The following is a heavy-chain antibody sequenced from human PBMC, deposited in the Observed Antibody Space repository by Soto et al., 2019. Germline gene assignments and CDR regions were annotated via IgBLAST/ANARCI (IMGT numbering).Heavy chain of an antibody. CDR2: ISYSGSA. CDR3: AREVIAAGDSDGFDL. D-gene: IGHD6-13*01. J-gene: IGHJ3*01. V-gene: IGHV4-30-4*01. Sequence: QLQLQESGPGLVQPSQTLSLTCTVSGGSISDTNYFWSWVRQPPGKGLEWIAYISYSGSAYYNPSLMRRFTISVDPSKNQFSLKLNSVTAADTAVYYCAREVIAAGDSDGFDLWGRGTMVTVSS. CDR1: GGSISDTNYF.